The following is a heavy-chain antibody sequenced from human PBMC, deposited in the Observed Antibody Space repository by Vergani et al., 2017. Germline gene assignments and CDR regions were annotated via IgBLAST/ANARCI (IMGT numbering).Heavy chain of an antibody. Sequence: QVQLVQSGSELKKPGASVKVSCKASGYTLTSYATNWVRQAPGQGLEWIGWINTNTGNPTYAQGFTGRFVFSLDTSVSTAYLQISSLKAEDTAVYYCASTTTVTTPAAFDIWGQGTMVTVSS. CDR3: ASTTTVTTPAAFDI. J-gene: IGHJ3*02. D-gene: IGHD4-17*01. V-gene: IGHV7-4-1*02. CDR1: GYTLTSYA. CDR2: INTNTGNP.